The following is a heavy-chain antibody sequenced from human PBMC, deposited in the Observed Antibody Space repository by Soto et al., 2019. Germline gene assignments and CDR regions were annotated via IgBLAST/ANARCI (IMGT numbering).Heavy chain of an antibody. CDR3: AREGRTLDSSGYYPLDYYYYGMDV. V-gene: IGHV3-30-3*01. D-gene: IGHD3-22*01. CDR1: GFTFSSYA. CDR2: ISYDGSNK. J-gene: IGHJ6*02. Sequence: QVQLVESGGGVVQPGRSLRLSCAASGFTFSSYAMHWVRQAPGKGLEWVAVISYDGSNKYYADSVKGRFTISRDNSKNTLYLQMNSLRAEDTAVYYCAREGRTLDSSGYYPLDYYYYGMDVWGQGTTVTVSS.